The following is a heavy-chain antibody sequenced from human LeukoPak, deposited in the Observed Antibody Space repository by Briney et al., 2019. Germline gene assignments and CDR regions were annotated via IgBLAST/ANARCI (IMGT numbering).Heavy chain of an antibody. CDR1: GYTFTNYY. J-gene: IGHJ5*02. Sequence: ASVKVSCKASGYTFTNYYVHWVRQAPGQGLEWMGWINPNTGGTNYAQKFRGRVTMTKDTSTNAAYMELNKLTSDDTAVYYCGRGNKSFDPWGQGTLVTVSS. V-gene: IGHV1-2*02. CDR3: GRGNKSFDP. CDR2: INPNTGGT.